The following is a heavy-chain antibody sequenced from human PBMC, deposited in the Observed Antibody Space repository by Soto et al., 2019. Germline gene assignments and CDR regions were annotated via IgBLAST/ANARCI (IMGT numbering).Heavy chain of an antibody. D-gene: IGHD2-2*01. Sequence: PGGSLRLSCAASGFTFSSYAMSWVRQAPGKGLEWVSAISGSGGSTYYADSVKGRFTISRDNSKNTLYLQMNSLRAEDTAVYYCAKTAYCSSTSCYGGHFDYWGQGTLVTVSS. CDR2: ISGSGGST. V-gene: IGHV3-23*01. CDR3: AKTAYCSSTSCYGGHFDY. J-gene: IGHJ4*02. CDR1: GFTFSSYA.